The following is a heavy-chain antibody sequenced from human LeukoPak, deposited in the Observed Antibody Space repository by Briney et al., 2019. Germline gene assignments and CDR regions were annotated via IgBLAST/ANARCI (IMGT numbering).Heavy chain of an antibody. CDR3: ARVGPGVGVDY. Sequence: PGGSLRLSCAASGLTFSSYSMNWVRQAPGKWLEWVSSISSSSYIYYADSVKGRFTISRDNAKNSLYLQMNSLRAEDTAVYYCARVGPGVGVDYWGQGTLVTVSS. CDR1: GLTFSSYS. CDR2: ISSSSYI. V-gene: IGHV3-21*01. D-gene: IGHD3-16*01. J-gene: IGHJ4*02.